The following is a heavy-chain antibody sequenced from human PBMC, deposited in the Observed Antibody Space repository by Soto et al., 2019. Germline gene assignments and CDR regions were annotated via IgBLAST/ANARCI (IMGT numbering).Heavy chain of an antibody. D-gene: IGHD2-2*02. CDR2: VNPGNGTT. CDR3: ASYTYANFDY. Sequence: ASVKVSCKASGYTFTAYYMHWVRQAPGQGLEWMGWVNPGNGTTSFAQKFQGRVTMTRDTSISTAYMELSGLRSDDTAMYYCASYTYANFDYWGQGTLVTVSS. CDR1: GYTFTAYY. V-gene: IGHV1-2*02. J-gene: IGHJ4*02.